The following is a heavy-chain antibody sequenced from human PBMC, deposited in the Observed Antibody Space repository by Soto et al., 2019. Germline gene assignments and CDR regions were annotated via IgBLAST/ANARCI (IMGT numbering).Heavy chain of an antibody. V-gene: IGHV1-18*01. CDR2: VSAYNGER. D-gene: IGHD6-6*01. J-gene: IGHJ4*01. Sequence: ASAKASCKDRGFTITNRSLNWAQHSPGQGLEWLGWVSAYNGERRYAQRVQARVIMTTDTSTTTAYMELRSLRSDDTAVYYCSRGTSIPASGDYWGQGTLVTVSS. CDR1: GFTITNRS. CDR3: SRGTSIPASGDY.